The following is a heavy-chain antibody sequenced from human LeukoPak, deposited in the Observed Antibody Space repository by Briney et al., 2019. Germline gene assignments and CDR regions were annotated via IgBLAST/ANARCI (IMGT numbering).Heavy chain of an antibody. J-gene: IGHJ4*02. V-gene: IGHV4-30-4*01. CDR3: ARRSSSQPPNY. CDR1: GGSISSGDYY. Sequence: SEILSLTFTVSGGSISSGDYYWSWIRQPPGKGLEWIGYIYYSGSTYYNPSLKSRVTISVDTSKNQFSLKLSSVTAADTAVYYCARRSSSQPPNYWGQGTLVTVSS. CDR2: IYYSGST. D-gene: IGHD6-13*01.